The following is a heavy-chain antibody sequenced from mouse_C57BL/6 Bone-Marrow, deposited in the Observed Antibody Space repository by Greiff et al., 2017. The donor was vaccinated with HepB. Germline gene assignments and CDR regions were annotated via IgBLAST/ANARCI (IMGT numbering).Heavy chain of an antibody. V-gene: IGHV14-2*01. J-gene: IGHJ1*03. Sequence: EVQVVESGAELVKPGASVKLSCTASGFNIKDYYMHWVKQRTEQGLEWIGRIDPEDGETKYAPKFQGKATITADTSSNTAYLQLSSLTSEDTAVYYCAHYYYGSRGYFDVWGTGTTVTVSS. CDR3: AHYYYGSRGYFDV. CDR1: GFNIKDYY. D-gene: IGHD1-1*01. CDR2: IDPEDGET.